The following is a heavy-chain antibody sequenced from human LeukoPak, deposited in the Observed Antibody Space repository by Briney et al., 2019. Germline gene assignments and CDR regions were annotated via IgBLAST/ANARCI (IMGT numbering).Heavy chain of an antibody. D-gene: IGHD4-17*01. Sequence: PGGSLRLSCAASGFTFSNYYMSWIRQAPGKGLEWVGFIRIKAYGGTTEYAASVKGRFIISRDDSKSIAYLQMNSLKTEDTAVYYCTRDRRGDYPHFDYWGQGTLVTVSS. CDR1: GFTFSNYY. CDR2: IRIKAYGGTT. V-gene: IGHV3-49*03. J-gene: IGHJ4*02. CDR3: TRDRRGDYPHFDY.